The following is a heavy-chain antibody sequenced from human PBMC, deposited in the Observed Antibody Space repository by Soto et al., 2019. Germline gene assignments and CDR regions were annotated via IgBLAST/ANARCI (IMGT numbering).Heavy chain of an antibody. V-gene: IGHV1-18*01. CDR2: ISAYNGNT. CDR3: ARYIVVVPAATPPDY. CDR1: GSTFTSYG. J-gene: IGHJ4*02. D-gene: IGHD2-2*01. Sequence: ASVKASSKASGSTFTSYGISWVRQAPGQGLEWMGWISAYNGNTNYAQKLQGRVTMTTDTSTSTAYMELRSLRSDDTAVYYCARYIVVVPAATPPDYWGQGTLVTVSS.